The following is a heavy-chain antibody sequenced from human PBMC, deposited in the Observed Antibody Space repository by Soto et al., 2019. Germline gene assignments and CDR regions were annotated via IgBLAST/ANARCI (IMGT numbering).Heavy chain of an antibody. CDR2: INPNSGGT. D-gene: IGHD6-13*01. J-gene: IGHJ4*02. Sequence: QVQLEQSGAEVKKPGASVKVSCKASGFTFTGHYIHWVRQAPGQGLEWMGWINPNSGGTSYAQKFGGGATMTEDPPIPNANREGSGLSSADRAFFYWAKRGSFFSPSPGYFDSWGRGPLVPVPS. CDR1: GFTFTGHY. CDR3: AKRGSFFSPSPGYFDS. V-gene: IGHV1-2*02.